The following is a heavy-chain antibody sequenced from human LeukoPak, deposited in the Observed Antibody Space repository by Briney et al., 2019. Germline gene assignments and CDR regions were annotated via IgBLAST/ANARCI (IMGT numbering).Heavy chain of an antibody. V-gene: IGHV1-8*01. CDR3: ARAITIFDYYYMDV. CDR1: GGSFTTYD. Sequence: ASVKVSCNISGGSFTTYDINWVRQATGQRLEWMGWMNPKSGNTVYAQKFQGRLTLTRDISISTAYMELSSLRSEDTAVYFCARAITIFDYYYMDVWGKGTTVTVSS. J-gene: IGHJ6*03. CDR2: MNPKSGNT. D-gene: IGHD3-3*01.